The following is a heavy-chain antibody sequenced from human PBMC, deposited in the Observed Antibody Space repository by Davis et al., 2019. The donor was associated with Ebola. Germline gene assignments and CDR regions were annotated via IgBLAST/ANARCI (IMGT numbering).Heavy chain of an antibody. CDR2: MAQDGSQI. V-gene: IGHV3-7*01. Sequence: GGSLRLSCAASGISFGTNWMSWVRQAPGKGLEWVANMAQDGSQIYYVDSVKGRFTISRDNSKNTLYLQMSSLRAEDTAVYYCVKDRRDGYNPFDYWGQGTLVTVSS. J-gene: IGHJ4*02. D-gene: IGHD5-24*01. CDR3: VKDRRDGYNPFDY. CDR1: GISFGTNW.